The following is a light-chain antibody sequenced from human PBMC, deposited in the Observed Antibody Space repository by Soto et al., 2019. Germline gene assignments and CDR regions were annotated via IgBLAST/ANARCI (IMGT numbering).Light chain of an antibody. Sequence: EIVLTQSPGTLSLSPGERATLSCRASQSISSSYLAWYQQKPGQAPRLLIYGASIRATGVPGRFSGSGSGTDFTLTISRLEPEDFEIYYCQQYGRSPLTFGPGTKVDIK. CDR1: QSISSSY. V-gene: IGKV3-20*01. CDR2: GAS. CDR3: QQYGRSPLT. J-gene: IGKJ3*01.